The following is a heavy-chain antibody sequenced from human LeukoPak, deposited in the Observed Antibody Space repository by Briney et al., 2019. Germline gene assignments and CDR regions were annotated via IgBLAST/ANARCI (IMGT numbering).Heavy chain of an antibody. CDR1: GFTFSHFW. CDR2: TRYDESKT. D-gene: IGHD1-26*01. Sequence: PGGSLRLSCSASGFTFSHFWMHWIRQTPGKGLDWVAFTRYDESKTFYGDSVRGRFTISRDNSKNTLYLQMNSLTIDDSAVYYCAKARYSGSPALDFWGQGTLVTVSS. CDR3: AKARYSGSPALDF. J-gene: IGHJ4*02. V-gene: IGHV3-30*02.